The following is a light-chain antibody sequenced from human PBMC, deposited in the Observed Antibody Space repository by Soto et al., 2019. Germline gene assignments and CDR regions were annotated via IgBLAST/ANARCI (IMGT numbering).Light chain of an antibody. V-gene: IGLV2-14*01. CDR1: DSDVGAFSY. CDR3: SSYISSSVLVA. J-gene: IGLJ2*01. CDR2: EVS. Sequence: QSALTQPASVSGSPGQSITISCTASDSDVGAFSYVSWYQQHPGKAPKLIIYEVSDRPSGVSDRFSGSRSGNTASLPISGLQAEDEADYSFSSYISSSVLVAFGGGTKPTVL.